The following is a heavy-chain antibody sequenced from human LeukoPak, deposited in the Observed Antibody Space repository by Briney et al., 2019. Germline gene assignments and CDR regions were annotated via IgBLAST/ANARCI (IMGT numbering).Heavy chain of an antibody. CDR1: GFTFSNYW. Sequence: QPGGSLRLSCAASGFTFSNYWVHWVRQAPGKGLFWVSRINGDGSSTNYADSVKGRFTISRDNAKNTLYLQMNSLRAEDTAVYYCARGGQPTDFWGQGTLVTVSS. V-gene: IGHV3-74*01. CDR3: ARGGQPTDF. CDR2: INGDGSST. D-gene: IGHD1-26*01. J-gene: IGHJ4*02.